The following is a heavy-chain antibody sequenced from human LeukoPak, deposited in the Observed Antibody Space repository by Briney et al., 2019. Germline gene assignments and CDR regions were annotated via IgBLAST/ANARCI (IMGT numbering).Heavy chain of an antibody. CDR3: VKDGDDSGSYLVY. J-gene: IGHJ4*02. CDR1: RFTFSSYG. CDR2: IPYDGNNK. V-gene: IGHV3-30*02. D-gene: IGHD1-26*01. Sequence: PGGSLRHSCAASRFTFSSYGMHWVRQAPGKGLEWVAPIPYDGNNKYYADSVKGRFTISRDNSKNTLYLQMNSLRAEDTAVYYCVKDGDDSGSYLVYWGQGTLVTVSS.